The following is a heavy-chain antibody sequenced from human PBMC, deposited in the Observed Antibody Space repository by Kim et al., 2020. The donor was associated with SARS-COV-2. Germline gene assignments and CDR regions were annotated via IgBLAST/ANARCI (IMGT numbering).Heavy chain of an antibody. Sequence: GGSLRLSCAASGFTLSSCAMSWVRQAPGKGLEWVSGISGSGSTVYYADSVKGRFTISRDSSDNTLYLQMNSLRAEDTALYYCAKDKSEWELLEGIDYWGQGTRVTVSS. V-gene: IGHV3-23*01. CDR3: AKDKSEWELLEGIDY. CDR1: GFTLSSCA. CDR2: ISGSGSTV. D-gene: IGHD1-26*01. J-gene: IGHJ4*02.